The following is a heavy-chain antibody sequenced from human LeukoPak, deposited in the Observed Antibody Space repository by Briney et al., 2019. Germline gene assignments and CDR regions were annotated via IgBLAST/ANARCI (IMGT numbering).Heavy chain of an antibody. J-gene: IGHJ4*02. CDR3: ARQWLVSPLFDY. D-gene: IGHD6-19*01. CDR1: GGSISNYY. Sequence: TLSLTCTVSGGSISNYYWSWIRQPPGKGLEWIGYIYYSGSTYYNPSLRSRVTISVDTSKNQLSLKLSSMTAADTAVYYCARQWLVSPLFDYWGQGTLVTVSS. V-gene: IGHV4-59*08. CDR2: IYYSGST.